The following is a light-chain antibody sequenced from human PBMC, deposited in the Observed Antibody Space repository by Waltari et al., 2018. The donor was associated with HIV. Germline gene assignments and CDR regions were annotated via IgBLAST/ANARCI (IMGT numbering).Light chain of an antibody. Sequence: EIILPQSPATLSVSPGASATLSCRASRTVSTDLAWYPQRPGQAPRLLLYSASTRASGVPARFSASGSGTEFTLTISSLQSEDFALYYCQEYNKWPPVTFGPGTRVDI. CDR3: QEYNKWPPVT. V-gene: IGKV3-15*01. J-gene: IGKJ3*01. CDR1: RTVSTD. CDR2: SAS.